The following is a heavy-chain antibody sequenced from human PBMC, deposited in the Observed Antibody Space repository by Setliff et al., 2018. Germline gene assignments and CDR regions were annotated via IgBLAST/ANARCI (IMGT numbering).Heavy chain of an antibody. J-gene: IGHJ1*01. CDR2: IKSSIEGATS. D-gene: IGHD4-4*01. Sequence: GESLKISCTASGFTFSSLWMSWVRQAPGKGLEWVGRIKSSIEGATSDYGAPARGRFTISRDDSKNMIHLQMNNLKIEDTGFYFCATGPRDSRNYLNWLGSWGPGTLVTVSS. CDR3: ATGPRDSRNYLNWLGS. CDR1: GFTFSSLW. V-gene: IGHV3-15*01.